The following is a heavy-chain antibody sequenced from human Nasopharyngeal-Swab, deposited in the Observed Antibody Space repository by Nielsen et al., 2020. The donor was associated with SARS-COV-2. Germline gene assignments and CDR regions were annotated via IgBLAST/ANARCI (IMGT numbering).Heavy chain of an antibody. CDR2: ISAYNGKT. V-gene: IGHV1-18*01. Sequence: ASVNVSCKASGYTFTSYGISWVRPAPCQGLEWMGWISAYNGKTNYVQKLQGRVTMTTDTSTSTAYMALRRLRSDDTAVYYCARDGGIVVVPAATGEPYYYYGMDVWGQGTTVTVSS. J-gene: IGHJ6*02. CDR1: GYTFTSYG. CDR3: ARDGGIVVVPAATGEPYYYYGMDV. D-gene: IGHD2-2*01.